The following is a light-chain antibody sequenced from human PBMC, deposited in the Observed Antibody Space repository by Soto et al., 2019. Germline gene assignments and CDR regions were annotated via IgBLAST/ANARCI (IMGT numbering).Light chain of an antibody. CDR1: SSDVGGYNY. J-gene: IGLJ2*01. Sequence: SALTQPASVSGSPGQSITISCTGTSSDVGGYNYVSWYQQHPGKAPKLMIYEVSNRPSGVSNRFSGSKSGNTASLPISGLQAEDETDYYCCSYTSSSQMVVGGGTKLTVL. CDR3: CSYTSSSQMV. V-gene: IGLV2-14*01. CDR2: EVS.